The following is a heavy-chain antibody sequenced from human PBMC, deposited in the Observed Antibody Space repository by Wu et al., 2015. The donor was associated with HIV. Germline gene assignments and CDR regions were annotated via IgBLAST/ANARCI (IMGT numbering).Heavy chain of an antibody. D-gene: IGHD5-12*01. Sequence: QVQLMQSGAEVKKPGSSVKVSCKASGGSFSTYAISWVRQAPGQGLEWMGGIIPIYGTANYARKFQGRVTITADESTKKAYLELSSLKSEDTAVYYCARGQSGNDQWGQGTLVTVSS. CDR2: IIPIYGTA. CDR1: GGSFSTYA. V-gene: IGHV1-69*12. CDR3: ARGQSGNDQ. J-gene: IGHJ4*02.